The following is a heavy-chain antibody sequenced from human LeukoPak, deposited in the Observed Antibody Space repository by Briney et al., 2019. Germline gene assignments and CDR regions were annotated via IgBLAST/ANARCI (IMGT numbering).Heavy chain of an antibody. CDR1: GGSISSSNW. CDR3: ARLSSSWYYFDY. D-gene: IGHD6-13*01. V-gene: IGHV4-4*02. CDR2: IYRSGSA. Sequence: SGTLSLTCAVSGGSISSSNWWSWVRQPPGKGLEWIGEIYRSGSANYNPSLKSRVTISVDKSKNLFSLRLSSVTAADTAVYYCARLSSSWYYFDYWGQGTLVTVSS. J-gene: IGHJ4*02.